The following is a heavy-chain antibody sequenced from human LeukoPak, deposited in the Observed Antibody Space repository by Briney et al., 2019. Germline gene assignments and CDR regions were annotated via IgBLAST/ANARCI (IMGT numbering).Heavy chain of an antibody. CDR1: GFTFSSYA. Sequence: GGSLRLSCAASGFTFSSYAMSWVRQAPGKGLEWVSGISVSGDSTHYADFVKGRFTISRDNSKNRLYVQMNSLRAEDTAVYYCAKHFGSHNAFDIWGQGTTVTVSS. CDR3: AKHFGSHNAFDI. V-gene: IGHV3-23*01. D-gene: IGHD1-26*01. J-gene: IGHJ3*02. CDR2: ISVSGDST.